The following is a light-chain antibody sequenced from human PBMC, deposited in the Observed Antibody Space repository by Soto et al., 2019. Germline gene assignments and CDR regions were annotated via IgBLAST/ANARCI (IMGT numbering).Light chain of an antibody. Sequence: AIQMTQSPSSLSASVGDRVTITCRASQGIRNDLGWYQQKPGKAPKLLIYAASSLQSGVPSRFSGSGSGTDFTLTISSLQPEDFATYYRLQDYNYPTFGQGTKVDNK. CDR3: LQDYNYPT. V-gene: IGKV1-6*01. CDR2: AAS. J-gene: IGKJ1*01. CDR1: QGIRND.